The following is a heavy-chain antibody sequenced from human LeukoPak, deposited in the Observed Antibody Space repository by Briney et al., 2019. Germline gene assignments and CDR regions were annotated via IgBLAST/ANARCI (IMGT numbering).Heavy chain of an antibody. CDR2: IYHSGST. D-gene: IGHD6-13*01. J-gene: IGHJ4*02. V-gene: IGHV4-38-2*01. CDR1: GYSISSGYY. CDR3: ATDSSSYPGGDY. Sequence: SETLSLTCAVCGYSISSGYYWGWIRQPPGKGLEWIGSIYHSGSTYYNPSLKSRVTISVDTSKNQFSLKLSSVTAADTAVYYCATDSSSYPGGDYWGQGTLVTVSS.